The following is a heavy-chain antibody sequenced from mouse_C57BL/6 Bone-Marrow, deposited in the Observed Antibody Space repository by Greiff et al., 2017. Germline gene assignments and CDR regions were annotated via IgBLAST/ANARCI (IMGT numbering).Heavy chain of an antibody. CDR2: IYPGGGYT. V-gene: IGHV1-63*01. Sequence: VQLQQSGAELVRPGTSVKMSCKASGYTFTNYWIGWAKQRPGHGLEWIGDIYPGGGYTNYNEKFTGNATLTAHKSSSTAHIQVNSQTSEDSAIYYSARSRAWDAHYAMDYWGQGTSVTVSS. J-gene: IGHJ4*01. CDR3: ARSRAWDAHYAMDY. CDR1: GYTFTNYW. D-gene: IGHD4-1*01.